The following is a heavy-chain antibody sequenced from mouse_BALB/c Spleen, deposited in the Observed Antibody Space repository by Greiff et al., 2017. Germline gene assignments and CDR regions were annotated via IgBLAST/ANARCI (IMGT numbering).Heavy chain of an antibody. V-gene: IGHV1-80*01. CDR2: IYPGDGDT. CDR3: ARTTTVVEYYAMDY. J-gene: IGHJ4*01. D-gene: IGHD1-1*01. Sequence: VKLMESGAELVRPGSSVKISCKASGYAFSSYWMNWVKQRPGQGLEWIGQIYPGDGDTNYNGKFKGKATLTADKSSSTAYMQLSSLTSEDSAVYFCARTTTVVEYYAMDYWGQGTSVTVSS. CDR1: GYAFSSYW.